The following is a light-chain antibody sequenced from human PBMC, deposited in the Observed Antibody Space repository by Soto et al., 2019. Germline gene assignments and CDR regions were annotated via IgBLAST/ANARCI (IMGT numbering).Light chain of an antibody. Sequence: DIHMAQSPPSLSASVGDRVTITCRASHNIVTYLNWYQQKAGKAPSLLIYEASHLQSGVPFRFFGSGSGTDFTLTIDNLQHEDSATYYCQQSHRTPPTFGRGTKLEIK. V-gene: IGKV1-39*01. CDR2: EAS. CDR3: QQSHRTPPT. CDR1: HNIVTY. J-gene: IGKJ2*01.